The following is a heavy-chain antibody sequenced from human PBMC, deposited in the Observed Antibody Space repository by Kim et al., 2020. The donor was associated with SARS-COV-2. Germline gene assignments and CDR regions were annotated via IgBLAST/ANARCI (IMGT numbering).Heavy chain of an antibody. CDR3: ARDGSYYDSSGYFASNAFDI. V-gene: IGHV3-30*07. D-gene: IGHD3-22*01. J-gene: IGHJ3*02. Sequence: RFTISRDNSKNTLYLQMNSLRAEDTAVYYCARDGSYYDSSGYFASNAFDIWGQGTMVTVSS.